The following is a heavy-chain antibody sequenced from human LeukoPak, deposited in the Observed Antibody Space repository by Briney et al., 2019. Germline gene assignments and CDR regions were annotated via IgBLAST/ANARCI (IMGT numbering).Heavy chain of an antibody. Sequence: PSETLSLTCTVSGDSISNYYWSWIRQPAGKGLEWIGRIYTTESINYNPSLKSRLTMSVDTSKNQFSLQLSSVTAADTAVYYCARGRPVLPSDYWGQGTLVTVSS. V-gene: IGHV4-4*07. D-gene: IGHD3-3*02. CDR3: ARGRPVLPSDY. CDR1: GDSISNYY. J-gene: IGHJ4*02. CDR2: IYTTESI.